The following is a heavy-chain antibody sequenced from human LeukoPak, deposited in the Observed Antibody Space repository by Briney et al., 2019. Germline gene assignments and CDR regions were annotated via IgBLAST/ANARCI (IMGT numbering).Heavy chain of an antibody. D-gene: IGHD3-22*01. CDR3: AKTYYFDSSGYWSAYYFDK. CDR2: ITGSSGCT. CDR1: GFTVSSNY. Sequence: AGSLRLSCAASGFTVSSNYMNWVRQAPGKGLEWVSSITGSSGCTYYADSVRGRFAISRDNSKNTVFLQMNSLRAEDTAVYYCAKTYYFDSSGYWSAYYFDKWGQGTHVTVSS. V-gene: IGHV3-23*01. J-gene: IGHJ4*02.